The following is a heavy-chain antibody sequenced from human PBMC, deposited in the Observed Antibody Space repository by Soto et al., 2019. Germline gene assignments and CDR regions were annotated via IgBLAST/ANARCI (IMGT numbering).Heavy chain of an antibody. CDR3: ARDLLHSDFWSGYSAYFYYGMDV. J-gene: IGHJ6*02. D-gene: IGHD3-3*01. CDR2: ISDSGRTI. Sequence: QPGGSLRLSCSASGFTFSSYEMNWVRQAPGKGLEWVSYISDSGRTIYYADSVKGRFTVSRDDAQNAVYLQMDSLRAEDTAVYYCARDLLHSDFWSGYSAYFYYGMDVWGPGTTVTVSS. CDR1: GFTFSSYE. V-gene: IGHV3-48*03.